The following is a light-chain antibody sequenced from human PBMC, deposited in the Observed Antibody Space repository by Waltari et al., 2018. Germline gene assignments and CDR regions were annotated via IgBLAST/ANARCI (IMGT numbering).Light chain of an antibody. CDR2: EVN. V-gene: IGLV2-8*01. Sequence: QSALTQPPSASGSPGQSVTISCTGTFSDIGSTNFVSWYQQRPGKAPKLIIYEVNKRPSGFPVRFPGSKSGNTAALAVSGLQAEDEADYYCSSDAGSDYPYVFGTGTKVTVL. CDR1: FSDIGSTNF. J-gene: IGLJ1*01. CDR3: SSDAGSDYPYV.